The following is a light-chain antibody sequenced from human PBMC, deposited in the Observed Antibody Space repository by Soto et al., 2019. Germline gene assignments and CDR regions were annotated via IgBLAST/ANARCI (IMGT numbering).Light chain of an antibody. CDR3: QQYNSYPWT. J-gene: IGKJ1*01. CDR2: GAS. CDR1: QSVSSSY. Sequence: EIVLTQSPGTLSLSPGERATLSCRASQSVSSSYLAWYQQKPGQAPRVLIYGASSRATGIPDRFSGSGSGTELTLTISSLQPDDFATYYCQQYNSYPWTFGQGTKVEIK. V-gene: IGKV3-20*01.